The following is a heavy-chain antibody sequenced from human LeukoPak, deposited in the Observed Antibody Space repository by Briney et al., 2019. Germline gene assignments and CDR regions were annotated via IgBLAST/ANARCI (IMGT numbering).Heavy chain of an antibody. CDR1: GYSFTRYW. CDR3: ARHAGDLVWCFDL. CDR2: IYPGDSDT. J-gene: IGHJ2*01. Sequence: GESLKISCKGSGYSFTRYWIAWVRQMPGKGLEFMGIIYPGDSDTRYSPSFQGRVTISADKSISTAYLQWSSLKASDTAIYYCARHAGDLVWCFDLWGRGTLVTVSS. V-gene: IGHV5-51*01. D-gene: IGHD7-27*01.